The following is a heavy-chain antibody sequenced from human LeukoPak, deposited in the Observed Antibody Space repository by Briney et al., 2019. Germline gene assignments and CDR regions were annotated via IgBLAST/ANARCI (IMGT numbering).Heavy chain of an antibody. D-gene: IGHD1-26*01. CDR3: TTEDVVGASPRGGNFDY. J-gene: IGHJ4*02. CDR1: GFTFSNAW. Sequence: GGSLRLSCAASGFTFSNAWMSWVRQAPGEGLEWVGRIKSKTDGGTTDYAAPVKGRFTIPRDDSKNTLYLQMNSLKTEDTAVYYCTTEDVVGASPRGGNFDYWGQGTLVTVSS. V-gene: IGHV3-15*01. CDR2: IKSKTDGGTT.